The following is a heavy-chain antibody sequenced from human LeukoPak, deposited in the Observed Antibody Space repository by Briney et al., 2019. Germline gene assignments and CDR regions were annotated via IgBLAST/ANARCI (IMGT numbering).Heavy chain of an antibody. Sequence: PGGSLRLSCAASGFTFSSYSMNWVRQAPGKGREWVSYISSSSSTIYYADSVKGRFTISRDNAKNSLYLQMNSLRDEDTAVYYCARGRPTYYYDFWSGNKGPWGYWGQGTLVTVSS. J-gene: IGHJ4*02. CDR3: ARGRPTYYYDFWSGNKGPWGY. CDR2: ISSSSSTI. CDR1: GFTFSSYS. V-gene: IGHV3-48*02. D-gene: IGHD3-3*01.